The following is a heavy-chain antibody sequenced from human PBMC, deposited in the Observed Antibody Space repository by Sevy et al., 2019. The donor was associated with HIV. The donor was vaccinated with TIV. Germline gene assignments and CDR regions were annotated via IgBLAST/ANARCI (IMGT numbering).Heavy chain of an antibody. V-gene: IGHV6-1*01. CDR1: GDSVSSNNAA. Sequence: KQSQTLSLTCAISGDSVSSNNAAWNWIRQSPLRGLEWLGRTFYRSNWYNDYAVSVKGRITINPDTSKNQLSLQLTSVTPEDTAVYYCARDGLTYGGMDVWGQGTTVTVSS. CDR3: ARDGLTYGGMDV. CDR2: TFYRSNWYN. D-gene: IGHD1-20*01. J-gene: IGHJ6*02.